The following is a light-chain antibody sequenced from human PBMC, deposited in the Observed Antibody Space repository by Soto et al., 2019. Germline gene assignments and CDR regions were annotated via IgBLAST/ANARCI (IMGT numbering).Light chain of an antibody. CDR1: QGILTC. Sequence: DIQMTQSPSSVSASVGDRVTITCRASQGILTCLDWYQQKPGKAPKLLIFGASSLETGVPPRFSGSASGTDFTLSITSLQPEDVATYYCQQADSIPPTFGDGTKVEIK. CDR2: GAS. V-gene: IGKV1-12*01. CDR3: QQADSIPPT. J-gene: IGKJ4*01.